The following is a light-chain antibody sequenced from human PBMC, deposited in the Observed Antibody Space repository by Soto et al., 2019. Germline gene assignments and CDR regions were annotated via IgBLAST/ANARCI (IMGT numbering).Light chain of an antibody. Sequence: DIQMTQSPSTLSASVGDRVTVTCRASQYIHTWFAWYQQKPGKAPKLLIYDASSLQSGVPSRFTGRGSGTEFTLTISSLQPGDFATYYCQQYHVYSRTFGQGTKVDIK. CDR2: DAS. J-gene: IGKJ1*01. V-gene: IGKV1-5*01. CDR1: QYIHTW. CDR3: QQYHVYSRT.